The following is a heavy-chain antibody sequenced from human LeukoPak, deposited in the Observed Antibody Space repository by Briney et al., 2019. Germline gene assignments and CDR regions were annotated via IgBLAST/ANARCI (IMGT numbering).Heavy chain of an antibody. D-gene: IGHD3-22*01. V-gene: IGHV3-23*01. CDR1: GFTFSSYA. Sequence: SLRLSCAASGFTFSSYAMSWVRQAPGKGLEWVSGISGSGGSTYYADSVKGRFTISRDNSKNTLYLQMNSLRAEDTAVYYCAKDYYDSSGYSLHFDYWGQGTLVTVSS. CDR2: ISGSGGST. CDR3: AKDYYDSSGYSLHFDY. J-gene: IGHJ4*02.